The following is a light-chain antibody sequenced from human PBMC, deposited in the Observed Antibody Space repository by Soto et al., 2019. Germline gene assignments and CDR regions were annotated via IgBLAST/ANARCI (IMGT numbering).Light chain of an antibody. Sequence: EIVLTQSPGTLSLSPGERATLSCRASQSVSSSYLAWYQQKPGQAPRLLIYGASSRATGIPDRFSGSGSGTDFTLTISRLEPEDFAVYYCQQYGSSLFTLGPWTKVHI. V-gene: IGKV3-20*01. CDR2: GAS. CDR3: QQYGSSLFT. J-gene: IGKJ3*01. CDR1: QSVSSSY.